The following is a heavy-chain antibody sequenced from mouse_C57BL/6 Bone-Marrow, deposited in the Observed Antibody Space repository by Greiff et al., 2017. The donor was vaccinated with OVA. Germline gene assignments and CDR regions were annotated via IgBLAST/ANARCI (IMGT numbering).Heavy chain of an antibody. CDR2: INPNNGGT. CDR3: ARRTGTENDY. Sequence: VQLQQSGPELVKPGASVKIPCKASGYTFTDYNMDWVKQSHGKSLEWIGDINPNNGGTFYNQKFKGKATLTVDKSSSTAYMELRSLTSEDTAVYYCARRTGTENDYWGQGTTLTVSS. D-gene: IGHD4-1*01. J-gene: IGHJ2*01. CDR1: GYTFTDYN. V-gene: IGHV1-18*01.